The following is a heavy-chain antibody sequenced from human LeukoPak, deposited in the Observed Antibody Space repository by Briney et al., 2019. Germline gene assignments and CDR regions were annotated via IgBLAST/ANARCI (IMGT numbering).Heavy chain of an antibody. J-gene: IGHJ6*04. D-gene: IGHD3-10*01. CDR1: GFTFSSYE. Sequence: GGSLRLSCAAAGFTFSSYEMNWVRQAPGKGLEWVSYISSSGCTIYYAACLKGRSTISDDNANNSLYLQMNSLRVEDTAVYYCAGGDYYYYYAMDVWGKGTTVTVSS. CDR3: AGGDYYYYYAMDV. V-gene: IGHV3-48*03. CDR2: ISSSGCTI.